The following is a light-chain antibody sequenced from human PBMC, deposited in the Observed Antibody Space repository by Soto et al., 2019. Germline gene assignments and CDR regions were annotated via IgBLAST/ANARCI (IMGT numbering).Light chain of an antibody. V-gene: IGKV1-39*01. J-gene: IGKJ5*01. CDR2: AAS. Sequence: DIQMTQSPSSLSASVGDRVTITCRASQSISSYLNWYQQKPGKAPKLLIYAASSLQSGVPSRFSGSGSGTDFTLTISSLQPEDCATYYCQQSYSTPITFGQGTRLEIK. CDR3: QQSYSTPIT. CDR1: QSISSY.